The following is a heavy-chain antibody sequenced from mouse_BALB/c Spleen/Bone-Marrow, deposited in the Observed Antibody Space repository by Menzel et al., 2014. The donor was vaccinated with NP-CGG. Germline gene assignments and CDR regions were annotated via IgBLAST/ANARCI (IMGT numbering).Heavy chain of an antibody. CDR1: GYTFTDYN. J-gene: IGHJ2*01. V-gene: IGHV1-18*01. Sequence: VQLKQSGAELVKPRASVKISCKASGYTFTDYNMDWVKQSHGKSLEWIGDINPNYDSTSYNQKFKGKATLTVDKSSSPTYMELRSLASEGTAVYYCARRDGYDSYFDYWGQGTTLTVSS. D-gene: IGHD2-2*01. CDR2: INPNYDST. CDR3: ARRDGYDSYFDY.